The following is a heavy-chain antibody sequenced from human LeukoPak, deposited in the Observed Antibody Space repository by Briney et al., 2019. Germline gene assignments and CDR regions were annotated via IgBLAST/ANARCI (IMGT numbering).Heavy chain of an antibody. V-gene: IGHV4-61*08. D-gene: IGHD6-13*01. CDR2: IYYSGST. CDR3: ARDLGYSSCWGGFDY. CDR1: GGSISSGDYD. J-gene: IGHJ4*02. Sequence: PSQTLCLTCTVSGGSISSGDYDWSWIRQPPGKGLEWIGYIYYSGSTNYNPSLKSRVTISVDTSKNQFSLKLSSVTAADTAVYYCARDLGYSSCWGGFDYCGQGTLVTVSS.